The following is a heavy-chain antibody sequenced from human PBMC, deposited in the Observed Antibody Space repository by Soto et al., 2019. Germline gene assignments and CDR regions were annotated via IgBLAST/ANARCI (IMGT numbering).Heavy chain of an antibody. Sequence: PGGSLRLSCAASGFTFSSNWMHWVRQAPGKGLVWVSRINNDGSTTNYADSVKGRFTISRDNAKNTLFLQMNSLRAEDTAVYYCASRWSDSSSSLYYWGQGTLVTVSS. V-gene: IGHV3-74*01. J-gene: IGHJ4*02. CDR3: ASRWSDSSSSLYY. CDR2: INNDGSTT. D-gene: IGHD6-6*01. CDR1: GFTFSSNW.